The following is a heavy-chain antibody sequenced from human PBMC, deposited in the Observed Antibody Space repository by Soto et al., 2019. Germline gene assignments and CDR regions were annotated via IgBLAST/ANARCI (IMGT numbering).Heavy chain of an antibody. D-gene: IGHD6-6*01. CDR3: ARAPKVSGSSQTRPDF. CDR1: SGSFSGYY. Sequence: XGTLSLTCSIYSGSFSGYYWSWIRQPPGKGLEWIGEISQSGNTNYSPSLKSRVSISIDTSKKQFSLNLASVSAADTAVYYCARAPKVSGSSQTRPDFWGQGTLVTVSS. J-gene: IGHJ4*02. CDR2: ISQSGNT. V-gene: IGHV4-34*01.